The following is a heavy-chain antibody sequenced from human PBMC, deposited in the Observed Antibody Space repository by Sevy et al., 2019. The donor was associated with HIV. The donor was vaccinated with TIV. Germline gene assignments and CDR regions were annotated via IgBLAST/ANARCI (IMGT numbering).Heavy chain of an antibody. J-gene: IGHJ6*02. Sequence: GGSLRLSCAASGFTFSGYAMSWVRQAPGKGLEWVSAISGKGGSTHYVDSVECRFTICIDNSKNTLYLQMNSLRAEDTAVYYCAKTINSGGGVVPAANYYYYGMDVWGQGTTVTVSS. V-gene: IGHV3-23*01. CDR1: GFTFSGYA. CDR3: AKTINSGGGVVPAANYYYYGMDV. D-gene: IGHD2-2*01. CDR2: ISGKGGST.